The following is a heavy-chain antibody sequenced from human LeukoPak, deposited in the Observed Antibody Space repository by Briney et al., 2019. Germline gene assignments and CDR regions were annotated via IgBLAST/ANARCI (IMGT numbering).Heavy chain of an antibody. Sequence: GGSLRLSCAASGFTFNSYAMSWVRQAPEKGLEWVATISGSGGGTYYADSVKGRFTISRDDSKNTLYLQMNSLRAEDTAVYYCATGYSGYDYWGQGTLVTVSS. CDR1: GFTFNSYA. CDR2: ISGSGGGT. D-gene: IGHD5-12*01. CDR3: ATGYSGYDY. J-gene: IGHJ4*02. V-gene: IGHV3-23*01.